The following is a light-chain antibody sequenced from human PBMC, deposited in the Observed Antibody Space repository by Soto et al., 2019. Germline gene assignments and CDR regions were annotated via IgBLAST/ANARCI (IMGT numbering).Light chain of an antibody. CDR2: NNV. Sequence: QPVLTQPPSASGTPGQRVTISCSGSSSNIGSNILNWYRQVPGTAPKLLIYNNVQRPSGVPDRFSGSKSGASGSLAISGLQLEDEADYYCSAWDGSLNGLVFGGGTKLTVL. CDR1: SSNIGSNI. CDR3: SAWDGSLNGLV. V-gene: IGLV1-44*01. J-gene: IGLJ3*02.